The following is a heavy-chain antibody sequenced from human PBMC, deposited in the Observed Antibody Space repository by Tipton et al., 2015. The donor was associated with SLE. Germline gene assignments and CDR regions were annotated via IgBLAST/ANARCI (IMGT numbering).Heavy chain of an antibody. CDR2: IRYDEINK. V-gene: IGHV3-30*02. Sequence: SLRLSCAASGFSFSAFGMHWIRQAPGKGLEWVAFIRYDEINKYYTDSVKGRFTISRDNSKNTLYLQMNSLRAGDTAMYYCAKERSPDYFDYWGQGTLVTVSS. CDR1: GFSFSAFG. CDR3: AKERSPDYFDY. J-gene: IGHJ4*02.